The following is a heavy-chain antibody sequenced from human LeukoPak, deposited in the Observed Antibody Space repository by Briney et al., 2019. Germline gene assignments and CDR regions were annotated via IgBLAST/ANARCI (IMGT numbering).Heavy chain of an antibody. V-gene: IGHV1-69*04. CDR2: IIPILGIA. J-gene: IGHJ4*02. CDR3: AREGGGYCSSTSCYGRSGGYDY. Sequence: SVKIFCKASGGTFSSYAIRWVPQAPGQGPEWMGRIIPILGIANYAQKFQGRVTITADKSRRTAYMELSSLRSEDTAVYYCAREGGGYCSSTSCYGRSGGYDYWGQGTLVTVSP. D-gene: IGHD2-2*01. CDR1: GGTFSSYA.